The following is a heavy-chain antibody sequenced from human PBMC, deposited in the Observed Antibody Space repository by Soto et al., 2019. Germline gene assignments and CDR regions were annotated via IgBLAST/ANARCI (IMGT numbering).Heavy chain of an antibody. CDR2: ISSSSSYI. D-gene: IGHD6-19*01. Sequence: GGSLRLSCAASGFTFSSYSMNWVRQAPGKGLEWVSSISSSSSYIYYADSVKGRFTISRDNAKNSLYLQMNSLRAEDTAVYYCARVREQQWRPPYYFDYWGQGTLVTVSS. CDR1: GFTFSSYS. V-gene: IGHV3-21*01. CDR3: ARVREQQWRPPYYFDY. J-gene: IGHJ4*02.